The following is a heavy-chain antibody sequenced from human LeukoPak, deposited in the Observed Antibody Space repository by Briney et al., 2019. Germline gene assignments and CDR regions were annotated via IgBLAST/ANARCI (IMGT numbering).Heavy chain of an antibody. Sequence: SETLSLTCTVSGGSISSSSYYWSWIRQPPGKGLEWIGYIYYSGSTYYNPSLKSRVTISVDTSKNQFSLKLSSVTAADTAVYYCARGRVRRIYFDYWGQGTLVTVSS. V-gene: IGHV4-30-4*08. D-gene: IGHD2-15*01. CDR2: IYYSGST. CDR3: ARGRVRRIYFDY. J-gene: IGHJ4*02. CDR1: GGSISSSSYY.